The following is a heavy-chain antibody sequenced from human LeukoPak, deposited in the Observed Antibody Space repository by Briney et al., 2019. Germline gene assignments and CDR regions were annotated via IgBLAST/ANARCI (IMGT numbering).Heavy chain of an antibody. D-gene: IGHD5-18*01. Sequence: ASVKVSCKASGGTFSSYAISWVRQAPGQGLEWMGRIIPILGIANYAQKFQGRVTITADKSTSTAYMELSSLRSEDTAVYYCARGRGYSYFDYWGQGTLVTVSS. V-gene: IGHV1-69*04. CDR2: IIPILGIA. CDR3: ARGRGYSYFDY. CDR1: GGTFSSYA. J-gene: IGHJ4*02.